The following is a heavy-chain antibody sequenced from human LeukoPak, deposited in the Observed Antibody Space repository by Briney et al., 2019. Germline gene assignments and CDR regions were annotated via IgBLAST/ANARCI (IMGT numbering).Heavy chain of an antibody. V-gene: IGHV5-51*01. CDR3: ATLRSGYYYDYFDY. CDR2: IFPRDSDT. D-gene: IGHD3-22*01. CDR1: GYSFTTYW. Sequence: GGSLEISCKGSGYSFTTYWIAWVRQVPGKGLEGMGIIFPRDSDTRYSPSFQAQVTFSADKSISTAYLQWSSLKASDTAMYYCATLRSGYYYDYFDYWGQGTLVTVSS. J-gene: IGHJ4*02.